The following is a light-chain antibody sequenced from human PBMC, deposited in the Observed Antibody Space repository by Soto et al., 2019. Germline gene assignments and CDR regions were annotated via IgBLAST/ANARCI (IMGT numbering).Light chain of an antibody. CDR3: QQRSNWPPWT. J-gene: IGKJ5*01. CDR1: ESVSANY. Sequence: EVVLTQSPGTLSLSPGERATLSCRASESVSANYLVWYQQSPGQAPRLLIYGASTRATGIPDRFSGSGSGTDFTLTISSLEPEDFAVYYCQQRSNWPPWTFGQGTRLEIK. CDR2: GAS. V-gene: IGKV3D-20*02.